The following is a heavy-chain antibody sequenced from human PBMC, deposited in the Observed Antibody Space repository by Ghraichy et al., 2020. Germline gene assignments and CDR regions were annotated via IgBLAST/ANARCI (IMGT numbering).Heavy chain of an antibody. CDR3: ATLVVITRGYYYGMDV. J-gene: IGHJ6*02. CDR1: GGSISSGRYY. V-gene: IGHV4-39*07. D-gene: IGHD3-22*01. Sequence: SETLSLTCTVSGGSISSGRYYWGWIRQPPGKGLEWIGSIYYSGSTYYNPSLKSRVTISVDTSKNQFSLKLSSVTAADTAVYYCATLVVITRGYYYGMDVWGQVTTFTVAS. CDR2: IYYSGST.